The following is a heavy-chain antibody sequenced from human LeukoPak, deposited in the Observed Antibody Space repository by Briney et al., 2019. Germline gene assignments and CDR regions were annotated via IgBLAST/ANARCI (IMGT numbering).Heavy chain of an antibody. CDR3: AKDLGYCSSTSCSYYFDY. D-gene: IGHD2-2*01. CDR1: GFSFSGYG. CDR2: ISYDGSDK. V-gene: IGHV3-30*18. J-gene: IGHJ4*02. Sequence: GGSLRLSCAASGFSFSGYGMHWVRQAPGKGLEWVAVISYDGSDKKYGDSVKGRFTISRDNSKNTLYLQMNSLRAEDTAVYYCAKDLGYCSSTSCSYYFDYWGQGTLVTVSS.